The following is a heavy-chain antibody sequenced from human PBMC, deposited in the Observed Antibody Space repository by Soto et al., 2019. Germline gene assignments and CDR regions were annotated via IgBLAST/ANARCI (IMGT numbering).Heavy chain of an antibody. V-gene: IGHV5-51*01. D-gene: IGHD5-12*01. CDR1: GYSFTSYW. J-gene: IGHJ3*02. CDR2: IYPGDSDT. Sequence: GESLKISCKGSGYSFTSYWIGWVRQMPGKGLEGMGIIYPGDSDTRYSPSFQAQVTISADKSIIPAYLHGSTLKASDTAMFYSARHLYSGYDHTNDVFDIWGQGTMVTVPS. CDR3: ARHLYSGYDHTNDVFDI.